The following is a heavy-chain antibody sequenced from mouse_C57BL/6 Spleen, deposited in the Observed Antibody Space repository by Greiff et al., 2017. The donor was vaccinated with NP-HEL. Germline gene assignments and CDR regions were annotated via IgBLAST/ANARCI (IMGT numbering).Heavy chain of an antibody. V-gene: IGHV1-64*01. CDR1: GYTFTSYW. D-gene: IGHD1-1*01. CDR2: IHPNSGST. J-gene: IGHJ2*01. CDR3: ARRAYGTTVVVDY. Sequence: QVQLQQPGAELVKPGASVKLSCKASGYTFTSYWMHWVKQRPGQGLEWIGMIHPNSGSTNYNEKFKSKATLTVDKSSSTAYMQLSSLTSEDSAVYYCARRAYGTTVVVDYWGQGTTLTVSS.